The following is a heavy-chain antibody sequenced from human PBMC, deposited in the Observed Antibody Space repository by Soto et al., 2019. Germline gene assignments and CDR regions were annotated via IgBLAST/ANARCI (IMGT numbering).Heavy chain of an antibody. D-gene: IGHD2-15*01. J-gene: IGHJ5*02. CDR3: AGGLKIGVVVAAASGNWSDP. CDR1: CGSFSGYY. Sequence: PSETLSLTCAVYCGSFSGYYWSWIRQPPGKGLEWMGEINHSGSTNYNPSLKSRVTISVDTCKNQFSLKLSSVTAADTAVYYCAGGLKIGVVVAAASGNWSDPWGQGTLVNVSS. CDR2: INHSGST. V-gene: IGHV4-34*01.